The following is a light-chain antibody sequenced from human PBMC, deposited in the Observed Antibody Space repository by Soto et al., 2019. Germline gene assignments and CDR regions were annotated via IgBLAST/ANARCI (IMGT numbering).Light chain of an antibody. Sequence: DIQMTQSPSSLSASVGDSVTITCRASQGINNFLAWYQQKPGKVPKLLISGASILQSGVPSRFSGSGSGTDFTLTISSLQPEDVAAYYCHKYNSAPHTFGGGTKVEIK. J-gene: IGKJ4*01. CDR1: QGINNF. CDR2: GAS. V-gene: IGKV1-27*01. CDR3: HKYNSAPHT.